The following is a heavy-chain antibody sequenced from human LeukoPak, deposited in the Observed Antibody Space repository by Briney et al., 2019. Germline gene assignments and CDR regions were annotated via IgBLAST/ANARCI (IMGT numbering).Heavy chain of an antibody. V-gene: IGHV1-69*13. CDR3: ARGRDGYGEGDY. J-gene: IGHJ4*02. Sequence: SVKVSCKASGGTFSSYAISWVRQAPGQGLEWMGGIIPIFGTANYAQKFQGRVTITADESTSTAYMELSSLRSGDTAVYYCARGRDGYGEGDYWGQGTLVTVSS. CDR1: GGTFSSYA. CDR2: IIPIFGTA. D-gene: IGHD5-24*01.